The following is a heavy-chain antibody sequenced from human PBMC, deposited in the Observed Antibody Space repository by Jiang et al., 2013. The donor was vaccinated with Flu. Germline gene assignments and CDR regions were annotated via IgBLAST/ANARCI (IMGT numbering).Heavy chain of an antibody. V-gene: IGHV5-51*03. CDR1: GYTFSNYW. J-gene: IGHJ4*02. Sequence: QLVESGAEVKKPGEYLKISCKGSGYTFSNYWIGWVRQMPGKGLEWMGIIYPGDSDTRYSPSFEGQVTISADKSTNTAYLQWTSLKASDTANYYCARRSNGRYLDSWGQGTLVIVSS. CDR2: IYPGDSDT. D-gene: IGHD6-19*01. CDR3: ARRSNGRYLDS.